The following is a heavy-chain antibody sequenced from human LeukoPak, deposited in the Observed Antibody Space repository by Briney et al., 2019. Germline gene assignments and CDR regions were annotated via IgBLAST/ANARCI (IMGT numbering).Heavy chain of an antibody. J-gene: IGHJ4*02. V-gene: IGHV1-8*02. CDR3: AGVGVGATDLDY. CDR2: MNPNSGNT. CDR1: GYTFTSYG. D-gene: IGHD1-26*01. Sequence: ASVKVSCKASGYTFTSYGISWVRQAPGQGLEWMGWMNPNSGNTGYAQKFQGRVTMTRNTSISTAYMELSSLRSEDTAVYYCAGVGVGATDLDYWGQGTLVTVSS.